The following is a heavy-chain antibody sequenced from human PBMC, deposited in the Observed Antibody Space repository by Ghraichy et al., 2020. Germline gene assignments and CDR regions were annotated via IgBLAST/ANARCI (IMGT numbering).Heavy chain of an antibody. D-gene: IGHD3-10*01. CDR3: AKTYLSSGSYHGFDY. V-gene: IGHV3-23*01. Sequence: GGSLRLSCEASGFTFSSYAMSWVRQAPGKGLDWVSGISGGGGSTYYSDSVKGRFTISRDNSKSTLYLQMNTLRAEDTAVYFCAKTYLSSGSYHGFDYWGQGTLVTVSS. J-gene: IGHJ4*02. CDR1: GFTFSSYA. CDR2: ISGGGGST.